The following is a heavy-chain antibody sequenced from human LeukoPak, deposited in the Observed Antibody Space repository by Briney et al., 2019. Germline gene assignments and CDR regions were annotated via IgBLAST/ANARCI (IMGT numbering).Heavy chain of an antibody. CDR2: INPNSGGT. Sequence: ASVKVSCKASGYTFTGYYMHWVRQAPGQGLEWMGWINPNSGGTNYAQKFQGWVTMTRDTSISTAYMELSRLRSDDTAVYYCARTNEGLYYYYGMDVWGQGTTVTVSS. CDR3: ARTNEGLYYYYGMDV. V-gene: IGHV1-2*04. J-gene: IGHJ6*02. CDR1: GYTFTGYY.